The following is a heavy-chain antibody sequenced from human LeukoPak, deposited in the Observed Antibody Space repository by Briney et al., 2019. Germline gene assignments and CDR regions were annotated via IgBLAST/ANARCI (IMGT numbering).Heavy chain of an antibody. V-gene: IGHV5-51*01. Sequence: GESLEISCKGSGYSFANYWIGWVRQMLGKGLEWMGIIYPGDSDTTYSPSFQGQVTISADKSITTAYLQWSSLKASDTAMYYCARLINNGYFSDWGQGTLVTVSS. CDR2: IYPGDSDT. CDR1: GYSFANYW. CDR3: ARLINNGYFSD. J-gene: IGHJ4*02. D-gene: IGHD3-22*01.